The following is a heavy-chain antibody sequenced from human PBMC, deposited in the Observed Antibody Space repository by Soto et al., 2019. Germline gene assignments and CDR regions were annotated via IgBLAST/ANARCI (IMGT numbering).Heavy chain of an antibody. CDR2: ISGSGGTT. Sequence: EVQLLESGGGLVQPGGSLRLSCAASGSTFSSYVMSWVRQAPGKGLEWVSVISGSGGTTYYVDSVKGRFTISRDNSKNTLYLQMNSLGAADTAVYYCAKDLGTRAFDIWGQGTMVTVSS. CDR3: AKDLGTRAFDI. V-gene: IGHV3-23*01. J-gene: IGHJ3*02. D-gene: IGHD3-16*01. CDR1: GSTFSSYV.